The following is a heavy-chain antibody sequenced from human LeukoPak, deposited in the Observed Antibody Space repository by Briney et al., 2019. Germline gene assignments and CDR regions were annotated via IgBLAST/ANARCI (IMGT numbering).Heavy chain of an antibody. V-gene: IGHV4-38-2*02. CDR3: ARVNGDAHNKSDC. D-gene: IGHD5-24*01. J-gene: IGHJ4*02. Sequence: PSETLSLTCSVSGYSISRGNFWGWIRQPPGQGLEWIGTIYHSGATYYNPSLKSRVTISLDTSKNQFSLKLTSVTAADTAVYYCARVNGDAHNKSDCWGQGTLVTVSS. CDR2: IYHSGAT. CDR1: GYSISRGNF.